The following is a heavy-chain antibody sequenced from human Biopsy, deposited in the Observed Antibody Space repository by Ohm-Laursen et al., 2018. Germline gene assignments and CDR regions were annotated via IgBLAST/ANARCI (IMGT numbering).Heavy chain of an antibody. J-gene: IGHJ4*02. V-gene: IGHV4-59*11. CDR1: GGSFTGHY. Sequence: GTLSLTCAVPGGSFTGHYWSCIRQPPGKGLEWIGHISCTGYTSYNASLKSRVTISVDTSRNHFSLRLSSLTAADTAVYYCARGSNDFGGLYFPRWGQGTLLTVSS. D-gene: IGHD4-23*01. CDR3: ARGSNDFGGLYFPR. CDR2: ISCTGYT.